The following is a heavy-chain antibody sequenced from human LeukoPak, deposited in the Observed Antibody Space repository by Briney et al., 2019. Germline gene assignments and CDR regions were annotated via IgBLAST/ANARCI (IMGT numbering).Heavy chain of an antibody. CDR3: ARESGARYYMDV. V-gene: IGHV4-61*02. CDR2: IYTSGST. J-gene: IGHJ6*03. CDR1: GGSISSGSYY. D-gene: IGHD3-16*02. Sequence: SETLSLTCAVSGGSISSGSYYWSWIRQPAGKGLEWIGRIYTSGSTNYNPSLKSRVTISVDTSKNQFSLKLSSVTAADTAVYYCARESGARYYMDVWGKGTTVTISS.